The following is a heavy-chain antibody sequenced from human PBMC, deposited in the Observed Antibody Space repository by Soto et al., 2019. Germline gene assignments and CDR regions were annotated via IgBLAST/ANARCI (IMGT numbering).Heavy chain of an antibody. CDR2: IYYSGST. CDR3: AISTRDDAFDI. Sequence: SETLSLTCTVSGGSISSGGYYWSWIRQHPGKGLEWIGYIYYSGSTYYNPSLKSRVTISVDTSKNQFSLKLSSVTAADTAVYYCAISTRDDAFDIWGQGTMVTVSS. V-gene: IGHV4-31*03. J-gene: IGHJ3*02. CDR1: GGSISSGGYY.